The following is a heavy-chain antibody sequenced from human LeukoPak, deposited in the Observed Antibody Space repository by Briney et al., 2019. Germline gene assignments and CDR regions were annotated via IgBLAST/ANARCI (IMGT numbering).Heavy chain of an antibody. D-gene: IGHD1-26*01. J-gene: IGHJ4*02. CDR3: ARPRSSGSYPYLGY. Sequence: ASVKVSCKASGYTFTGYYMHWVRQAPGQGLEWMGWINPNSGGTNYAQRFQGRVTVTRDTSISTAYMELSRLRSDDTAVYYCARPRSSGSYPYLGYWGQGTLVTVSS. V-gene: IGHV1-2*02. CDR1: GYTFTGYY. CDR2: INPNSGGT.